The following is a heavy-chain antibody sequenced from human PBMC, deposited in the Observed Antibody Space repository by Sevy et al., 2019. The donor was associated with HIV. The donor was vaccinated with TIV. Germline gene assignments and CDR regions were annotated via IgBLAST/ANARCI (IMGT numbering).Heavy chain of an antibody. CDR2: IGTAADT. J-gene: IGHJ4*02. V-gene: IGHV3-13*01. CDR3: ARGEYSWLIFDF. CDR1: GFTLSRYD. D-gene: IGHD2-8*02. Sequence: GGSLRLSCAASGFTLSRYDMHWVRQITGKGLEWVSTIGTAADTYYPGSVKGRFTISRENAKNSLFLQMNSLRAGDTAVFYCARGEYSWLIFDFWGQGTLVTVSS.